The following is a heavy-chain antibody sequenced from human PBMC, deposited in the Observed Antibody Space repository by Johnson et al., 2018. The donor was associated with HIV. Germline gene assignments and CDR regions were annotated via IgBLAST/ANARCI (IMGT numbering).Heavy chain of an antibody. J-gene: IGHJ3*02. D-gene: IGHD3-16*02. V-gene: IGHV3-15*05. CDR2: IKSKTSGGTA. CDR3: AREIPYDYVWGSYRPGAFDI. Sequence: VQLVESGGGLVKPGGSLRLSCAASGFTFSNVWMTWVRQSPGKGLEWVGRIKSKTSGGTADYTAPLKGRFTISRDDSKNTLYLQMNSLRAEDTALYYCAREIPYDYVWGSYRPGAFDIWGQGTMVTVSS. CDR1: GFTFSNVW.